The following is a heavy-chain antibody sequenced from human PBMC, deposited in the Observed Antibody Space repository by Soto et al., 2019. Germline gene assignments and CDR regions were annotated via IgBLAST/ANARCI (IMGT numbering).Heavy chain of an antibody. CDR3: TTGSDHGYYYGSGSYYKWDPFY. J-gene: IGHJ4*02. V-gene: IGHV3-15*07. Sequence: GGSLRLSCAASGFTFSNAWMNWVRQAPGKGLEWVGRIKSKTDGGTTDYAAPVKGRFTISRDDSKNTLYLQMNSLKTEDTAVYYCTTGSDHGYYYGSGSYYKWDPFYWGQGTLVTVSS. CDR2: IKSKTDGGTT. CDR1: GFTFSNAW. D-gene: IGHD3-10*01.